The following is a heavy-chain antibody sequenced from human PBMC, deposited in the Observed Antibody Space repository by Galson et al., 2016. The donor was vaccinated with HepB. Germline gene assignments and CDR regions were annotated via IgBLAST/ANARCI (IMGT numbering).Heavy chain of an antibody. CDR2: IWYDGTNE. D-gene: IGHD2-15*01. CDR1: GFTFSSYG. J-gene: IGHJ3*02. Sequence: FLRLSCAASGFTFSSYGIRWVRQAPGKGLEWVALIWYDGTNEYYADSVKGRFTISRDNFKNTLYLQMNSLRAEDTAVYYCAKDIGYCSGGTCPNDAFDIWGQGTMVTVSS. V-gene: IGHV3-33*06. CDR3: AKDIGYCSGGTCPNDAFDI.